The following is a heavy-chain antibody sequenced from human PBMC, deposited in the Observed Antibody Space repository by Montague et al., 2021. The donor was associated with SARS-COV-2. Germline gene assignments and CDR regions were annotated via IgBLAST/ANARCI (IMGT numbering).Heavy chain of an antibody. J-gene: IGHJ6*02. CDR1: GGSIRRSY. CDR3: ARVSSTALRGVIKTSGYYALDV. V-gene: IGHV4-4*09. CDR2: IYHSGTT. D-gene: IGHD3-10*01. Sequence: SETQSLTCSVSGGSIRRSYWTWIRQAPEKGLEWIGYIYHSGTTKYNPALQSRVTISVDTAKNQFSLNLTSVTAADTAVYYCARVSSTALRGVIKTSGYYALDVWGQGTTVTVSS.